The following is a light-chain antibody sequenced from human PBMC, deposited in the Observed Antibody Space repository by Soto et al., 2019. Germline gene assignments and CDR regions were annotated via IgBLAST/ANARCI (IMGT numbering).Light chain of an antibody. CDR2: EVS. CDR3: SSYTNSTTYV. Sequence: QSALTQPASVSGSPGQSITISCTGTRSDVGGYKYVSWYQQRPGKAPKLMIYEVSNRPSGISNRFSGSKSGNTASLTISGLQAEDEADYWCSSYTNSTTYVFGTGTKLTVL. J-gene: IGLJ1*01. V-gene: IGLV2-14*01. CDR1: RSDVGGYKY.